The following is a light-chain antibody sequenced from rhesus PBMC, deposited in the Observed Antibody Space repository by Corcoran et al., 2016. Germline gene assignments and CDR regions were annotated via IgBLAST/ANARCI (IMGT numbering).Light chain of an antibody. J-gene: IGKJ1*01. CDR1: QTISSY. CDR3: QQHNSHPWT. Sequence: DIQMTQSPSSLSASVGDRVTITCRASQTISSYLAWYQQKPGKVPKLLIYAASSLESGVPSRFSGRGSGTEFTLTISSLQPEDFATYYCQQHNSHPWTFGQGTKVEIK. V-gene: IGKV1-44*01. CDR2: AAS.